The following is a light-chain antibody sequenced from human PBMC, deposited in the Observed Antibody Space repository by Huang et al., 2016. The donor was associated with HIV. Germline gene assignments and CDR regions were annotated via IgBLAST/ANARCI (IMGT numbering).Light chain of an antibody. CDR1: QSVSSSY. J-gene: IGKJ2*01. CDR2: GAS. Sequence: EIVLTQSPGTLSLSPGERATLSCRASQSVSSSYLAWYQQKPGQAPRLLIYGASSRATGIPGRVSGSGSGTDFTLTISRLEPEDFAVYYCQQYGSSPRVYTFGQGTKLEIK. V-gene: IGKV3-20*01. CDR3: QQYGSSPRVYT.